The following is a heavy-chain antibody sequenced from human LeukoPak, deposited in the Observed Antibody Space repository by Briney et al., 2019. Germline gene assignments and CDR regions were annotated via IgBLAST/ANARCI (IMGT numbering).Heavy chain of an antibody. CDR3: ARDPLIRGVIHRDV. CDR2: INGDGSNT. Sequence: GGSLRLSCAASGFTFSSHWMHWVRQAPGKGLVWVSRINGDGSNTTYADSVKGRFTISRDNSKNTLYLQMNSLRAEDTAVYYCARDPLIRGVIHRDVWGQGTTVTVSS. J-gene: IGHJ6*02. CDR1: GFTFSSHW. V-gene: IGHV3-74*03. D-gene: IGHD3-10*01.